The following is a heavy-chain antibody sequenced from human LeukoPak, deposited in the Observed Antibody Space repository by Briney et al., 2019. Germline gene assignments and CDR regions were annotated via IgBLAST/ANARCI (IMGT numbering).Heavy chain of an antibody. CDR1: GGTFSSYA. CDR2: IIPIFGTA. CDR3: ATDPGGGVATIVDY. Sequence: SVKVSCTASGGTFSSYAISWVRQAPGQGLEWMGGIIPIFGTANYAQKFQGRVTITTDESTSTAYMELSSLRSEDTAVYYCATDPGGGVATIVDYWGQGTLVTVSS. D-gene: IGHD5-12*01. V-gene: IGHV1-69*05. J-gene: IGHJ4*02.